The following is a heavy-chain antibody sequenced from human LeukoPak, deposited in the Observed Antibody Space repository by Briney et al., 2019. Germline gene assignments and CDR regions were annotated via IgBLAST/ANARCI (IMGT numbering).Heavy chain of an antibody. CDR2: ISSSTITI. Sequence: GGSLRLSCAASGFTFSNYWMQWVRQAPGKGLEWVSYISSSTITIYYADSVKGRFTISRDNAKNSLYLQMNSLTAEDTAVYYCARTYYYGMDVWGQGTTVTVSS. J-gene: IGHJ6*02. CDR3: ARTYYYGMDV. CDR1: GFTFSNYW. V-gene: IGHV3-48*01.